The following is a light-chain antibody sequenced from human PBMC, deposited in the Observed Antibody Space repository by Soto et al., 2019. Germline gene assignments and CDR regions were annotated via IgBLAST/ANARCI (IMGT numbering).Light chain of an antibody. J-gene: IGKJ1*01. Sequence: DIQLTQSPSALSASVGDRVTITCRASRGIKNYLAWFQQKPGKGPKSLIYAEATLQSGVPANFSGTGSGTDFTLTITSLQPEDFATYYCQQYFDYPWTFGQGTKVEIK. CDR2: AEA. CDR3: QQYFDYPWT. V-gene: IGKV1-16*02. CDR1: RGIKNY.